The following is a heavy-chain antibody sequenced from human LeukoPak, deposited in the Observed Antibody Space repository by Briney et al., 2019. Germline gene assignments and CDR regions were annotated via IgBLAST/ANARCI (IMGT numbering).Heavy chain of an antibody. J-gene: IGHJ4*02. V-gene: IGHV3-64D*06. D-gene: IGHD6-19*01. Sequence: GGSLRLSYSASGFTFSNYGMHWVRQAPGKGLEYVSTITNNGGDVNYADSVKGRFTISRDNSKNTVFLKMSALRGEDTAVYFCVSRSTSGWCGDYWGQGALVTVSS. CDR1: GFTFSNYG. CDR2: ITNNGGDV. CDR3: VSRSTSGWCGDY.